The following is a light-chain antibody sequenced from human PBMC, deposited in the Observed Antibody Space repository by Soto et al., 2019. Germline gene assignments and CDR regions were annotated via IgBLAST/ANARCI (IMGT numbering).Light chain of an antibody. J-gene: IGKJ3*01. CDR3: QHYNDFLLI. CDR2: DAS. Sequence: DIHMTQSPSTLPASVGDRVTITCRASQSISNWLAWYQQKPGKAPNLLIFDASSLESGVPSRFSGSGSGTEFTLTISSLQPDDFATYYCQHYNDFLLIFGPGTKVDIK. V-gene: IGKV1-5*01. CDR1: QSISNW.